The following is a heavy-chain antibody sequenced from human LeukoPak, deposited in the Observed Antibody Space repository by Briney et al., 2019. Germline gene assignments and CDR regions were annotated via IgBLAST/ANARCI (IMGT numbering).Heavy chain of an antibody. CDR3: STSPSFGSSWYQFNY. CDR1: GLTVSDNY. D-gene: IGHD6-13*01. Sequence: GGSLRLSCAASGLTVSDNYMTWVRQAPGKGLVWVSRINTDGSSTSYADSVKGRFTISRDNSRDTLYLQMNSLRAEDTAVYYCSTSPSFGSSWYQFNYWGQETLVTVSS. V-gene: IGHV3-74*01. CDR2: INTDGSST. J-gene: IGHJ4*02.